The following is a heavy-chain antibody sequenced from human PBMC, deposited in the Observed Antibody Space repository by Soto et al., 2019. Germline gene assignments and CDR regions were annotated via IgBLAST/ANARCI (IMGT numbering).Heavy chain of an antibody. CDR3: AKDFHPPYYYDSSGPNWFDP. CDR2: ISYDGSNK. Sequence: GGSLRLSCAASGFTFSSYGMHWVRQAPGKGLEWVAVISYDGSNKYYADSVKGRFTISRDNSKNTLYLQMNSLRAEDTAVYYCAKDFHPPYYYDSSGPNWFDPWGQGTLVTVS. D-gene: IGHD3-22*01. J-gene: IGHJ5*02. CDR1: GFTFSSYG. V-gene: IGHV3-30*18.